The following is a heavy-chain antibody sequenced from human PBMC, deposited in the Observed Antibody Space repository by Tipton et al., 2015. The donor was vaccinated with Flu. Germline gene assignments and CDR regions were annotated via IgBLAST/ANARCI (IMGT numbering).Heavy chain of an antibody. CDR1: GFTFSSYD. CDR3: ARDEGVVNYYFGMDV. CDR2: ISTNGGGT. V-gene: IGHV3-64*02. Sequence: GSLRLSCAASGFTFSSYDMHWVRQAPGKGLEYVSSISTNGGGTYYADSVKGRFIISRDNSKNTLYLQMGSLRAEDMAVYYCARDEGVVNYYFGMDVWGQGTTVTVSS. J-gene: IGHJ6*01.